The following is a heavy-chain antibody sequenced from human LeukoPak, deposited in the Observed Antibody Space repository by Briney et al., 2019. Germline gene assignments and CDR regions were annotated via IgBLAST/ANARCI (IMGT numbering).Heavy chain of an antibody. Sequence: ASVKVSCKASGYTFISYGINWVRQAPGQGLEWMGWISPYNGNTNYAQKFQGRVTMTTDTSTSTACMELRSLKSDDTAVYYCARGEGVAARQSWFDPWGQGTLVTVSS. CDR2: ISPYNGNT. D-gene: IGHD6-6*01. CDR3: ARGEGVAARQSWFDP. J-gene: IGHJ5*02. V-gene: IGHV1-18*01. CDR1: GYTFISYG.